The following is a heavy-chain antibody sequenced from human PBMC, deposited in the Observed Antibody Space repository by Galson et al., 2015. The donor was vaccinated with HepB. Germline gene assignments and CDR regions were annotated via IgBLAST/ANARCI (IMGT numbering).Heavy chain of an antibody. D-gene: IGHD4-17*01. CDR2: ISSTGTYT. Sequence: LRLSCAASGFPFSDYYMSWIRQAPGTGLEWLSSISSTGTYTNYADSVKGRFTISRDNAKNSLYLQMNNLRAEDTAVYYCARVADADYGDHSHFDYWGQGTLVTVSS. J-gene: IGHJ4*02. CDR3: ARVADADYGDHSHFDY. V-gene: IGHV3-11*06. CDR1: GFPFSDYY.